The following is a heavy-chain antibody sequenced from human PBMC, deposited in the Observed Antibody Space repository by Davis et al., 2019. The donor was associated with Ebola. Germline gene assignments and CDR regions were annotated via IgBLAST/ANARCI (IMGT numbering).Heavy chain of an antibody. CDR1: GGSLTGHY. CDR3: ARAITIFGVVNFVDP. J-gene: IGHJ5*02. Sequence: MPSETLSLTCHLPGGSLTGHYWAWIRQPPGKGLAFIGYIRYSGSTNYNPSLEGRVTMSVDTSKNQFSLKLRSVTAADTAVYYCARAITIFGVVNFVDPWGQGTLVTVSS. V-gene: IGHV4-59*11. D-gene: IGHD3-3*01. CDR2: IRYSGST.